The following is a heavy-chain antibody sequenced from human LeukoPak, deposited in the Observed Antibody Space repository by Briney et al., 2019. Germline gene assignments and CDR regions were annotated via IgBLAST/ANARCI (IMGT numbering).Heavy chain of an antibody. D-gene: IGHD6-19*01. J-gene: IGHJ4*02. CDR1: GFTFDDYG. V-gene: IGHV3-9*01. CDR3: AKDIIGVAGRHYFDY. Sequence: GGSLRLSCAASGFTFDDYGMSWVRHAPGKGLEWVSGISWNSGSIGYADSVKGRFTISRDNAKNSLYLQMNSLRAEDTALYYCAKDIIGVAGRHYFDYWGQGTLVTVSS. CDR2: ISWNSGSI.